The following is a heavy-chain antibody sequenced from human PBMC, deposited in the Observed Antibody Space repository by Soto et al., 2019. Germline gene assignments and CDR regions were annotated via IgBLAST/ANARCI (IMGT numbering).Heavy chain of an antibody. J-gene: IGHJ4*02. CDR2: IWFDGSNK. CDR1: GFTFSSYG. D-gene: IGHD5-12*01. CDR3: ARSQSGDGYNTFDY. V-gene: IGHV3-33*01. Sequence: QVQLVESGGGVVQPGRSLRLSCAASGFTFSSYGMHWVRQAPGKGLEWVAVIWFDGSNKYYADSVKGRFTISRDNSKNTLYLQMNSLRAEDTAVYYCARSQSGDGYNTFDYWGQGTLVTVSS.